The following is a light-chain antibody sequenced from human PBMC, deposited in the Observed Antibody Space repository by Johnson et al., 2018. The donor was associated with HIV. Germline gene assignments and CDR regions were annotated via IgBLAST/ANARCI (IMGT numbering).Light chain of an antibody. Sequence: QSVLTQPPSVSAAPGQKVTISCSGSSSNIGKNHVSWYQQFPGTAPKLLVYEDDKRPSDIPDRFSGSKSGTSATLGITGLQPGDAADYYCGTWDSSLRTGFFGTGTKVTVL. CDR3: GTWDSSLRTGF. J-gene: IGLJ1*01. CDR2: EDD. CDR1: SSNIGKNH. V-gene: IGLV1-51*02.